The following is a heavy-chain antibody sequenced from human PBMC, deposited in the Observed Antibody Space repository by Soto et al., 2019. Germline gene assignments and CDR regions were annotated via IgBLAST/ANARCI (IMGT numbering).Heavy chain of an antibody. CDR3: AKGGGFLEWLNTALYYMDV. Sequence: GGSLRLSCAASGFTFSSYAMSWVRQAPGKGLEWVSAISGSGGSTYYADSVKGRFTISRDNSKNTLYLQMNSLRAEDTAVYYCAKGGGFLEWLNTALYYMDVWGKGTTVTVSS. CDR2: ISGSGGST. CDR1: GFTFSSYA. D-gene: IGHD3-3*01. J-gene: IGHJ6*03. V-gene: IGHV3-23*01.